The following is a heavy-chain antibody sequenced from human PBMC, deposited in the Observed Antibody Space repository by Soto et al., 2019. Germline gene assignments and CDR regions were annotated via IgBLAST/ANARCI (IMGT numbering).Heavy chain of an antibody. CDR2: ISSSGSTI. D-gene: IGHD6-13*01. CDR3: ARLSKVAAAGPTGTYYYYYGMDV. Sequence: EVQLVESGGGLVQPGGSLRLSCAASGFTFSSYEMNWVRQAPGKGLEWVSYISSSGSTIYYADSVKGRFTISRDNAKNSLDLQMNSLRAEDTAVYYCARLSKVAAAGPTGTYYYYYGMDVWGQGTTVTVSS. CDR1: GFTFSSYE. V-gene: IGHV3-48*03. J-gene: IGHJ6*02.